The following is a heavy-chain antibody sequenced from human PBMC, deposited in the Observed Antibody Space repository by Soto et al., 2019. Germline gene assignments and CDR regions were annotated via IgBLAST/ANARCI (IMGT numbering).Heavy chain of an antibody. Sequence: PGGSLRLSCTASGVTFSNYGMHWVRQAPDKGLEWVAVIWHDGRNTNYADSVKGRFTISRDNMKNVLYLQMNSLRVDDTAVYYCARDLNYGLFDYWGQGTLVTVSS. CDR2: IWHDGRNT. V-gene: IGHV3-33*01. J-gene: IGHJ4*02. D-gene: IGHD4-17*01. CDR1: GVTFSNYG. CDR3: ARDLNYGLFDY.